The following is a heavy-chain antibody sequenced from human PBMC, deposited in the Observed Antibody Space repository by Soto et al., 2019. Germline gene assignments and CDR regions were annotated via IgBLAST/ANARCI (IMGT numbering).Heavy chain of an antibody. Sequence: QVQLVESGGGVVPPGRSLRLSCAASGFTFRSDAMHWVRQAPGNGLEWVTVIWYDGSNKNYADSLKGRITISRDNSKNTLYLQMNSLRTEDTAVYYCAKARHGAGTYSYFDYWGQGILVTVSS. D-gene: IGHD3-10*01. V-gene: IGHV3-30*18. J-gene: IGHJ4*02. CDR2: IWYDGSNK. CDR3: AKARHGAGTYSYFDY. CDR1: GFTFRSDA.